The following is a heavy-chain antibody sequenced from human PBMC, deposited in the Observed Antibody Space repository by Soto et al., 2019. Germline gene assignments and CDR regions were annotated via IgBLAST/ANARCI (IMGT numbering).Heavy chain of an antibody. CDR2: IYYSGST. J-gene: IGHJ4*02. CDR3: ARRYCITTSCYNDY. D-gene: IGHD2-2*01. Sequence: PSETLSLTCTVSGGSISNYYWSWIRQPPGKGLEWIGYIYYSGSTNYNPSLKSRVTISVDTSKNQFSLKLSSVTAADTAVYYCARRYCITTSCYNDYWGQGTLVTVSS. CDR1: GGSISNYY. V-gene: IGHV4-59*01.